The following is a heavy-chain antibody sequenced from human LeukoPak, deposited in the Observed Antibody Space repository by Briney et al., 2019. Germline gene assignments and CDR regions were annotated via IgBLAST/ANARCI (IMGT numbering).Heavy chain of an antibody. CDR1: GGSISSSSYY. CDR2: IYYSGST. J-gene: IGHJ4*02. Sequence: SETLSLTCTVSGGSISSSSYYWGWIRQPPGKGLEWIGSIYYSGSTYYIPSLKSRVTISVDTSKNQFSLKLSSVTAADTAVYYCARHDGPKVLVGAHLADCWGQGTLATVSS. V-gene: IGHV4-39*01. D-gene: IGHD1-26*01. CDR3: ARHDGPKVLVGAHLADC.